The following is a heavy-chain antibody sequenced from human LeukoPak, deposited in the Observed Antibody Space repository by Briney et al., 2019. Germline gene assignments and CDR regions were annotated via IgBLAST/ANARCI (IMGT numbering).Heavy chain of an antibody. CDR2: ISSSSSYI. Sequence: PGGSLRLSCAASGFTFSSYSMNWVRQAPGKGLEWVSSISSSSSYIYYADSVKGRFTISRDNAKNSLYLQMNSLRAEDTAVYYCARESYYYDSSGYHGWFDPWGQGTLVTVSS. D-gene: IGHD3-22*01. CDR1: GFTFSSYS. V-gene: IGHV3-21*01. J-gene: IGHJ5*02. CDR3: ARESYYYDSSGYHGWFDP.